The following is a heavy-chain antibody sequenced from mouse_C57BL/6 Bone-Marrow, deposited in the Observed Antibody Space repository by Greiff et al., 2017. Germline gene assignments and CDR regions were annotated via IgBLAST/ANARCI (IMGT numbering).Heavy chain of an antibody. Sequence: QVQLQQSGAELVRPGASVTLSCKASGYTFTDYEMHWVKQTPVHGLEWIGAIDPETGGTAYNQKFKGKAILTADKSSSTAYMVLRSLTSEDSAVYYCTRRKYGTPFDYWGQGTTLTVSS. CDR2: IDPETGGT. CDR3: TRRKYGTPFDY. J-gene: IGHJ2*01. CDR1: GYTFTDYE. V-gene: IGHV1-15*01. D-gene: IGHD1-1*01.